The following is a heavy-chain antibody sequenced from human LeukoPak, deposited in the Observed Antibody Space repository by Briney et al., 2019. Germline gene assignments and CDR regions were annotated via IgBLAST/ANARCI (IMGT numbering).Heavy chain of an antibody. CDR2: IIPILGIA. V-gene: IGHV1-69*04. CDR3: ARDEHKRLDVLEYQLLLYPEVDYYYYMDV. J-gene: IGHJ6*03. D-gene: IGHD2-2*01. CDR1: GGTFSSYA. Sequence: GASVKVSCKASGGTFSSYAISWVRQAPGQGLEWMGRIIPILGIANYAQKFQGRVTITADKSTSTAYMELSSLRSEDTAVYYCARDEHKRLDVLEYQLLLYPEVDYYYYMDVWGKGTTVTVSS.